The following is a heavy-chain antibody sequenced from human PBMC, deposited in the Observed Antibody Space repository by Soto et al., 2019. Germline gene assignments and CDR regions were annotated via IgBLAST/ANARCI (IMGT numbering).Heavy chain of an antibody. CDR2: INSDGSST. J-gene: IGHJ3*02. V-gene: IGHV3-74*01. CDR3: ASISGWDAFDI. D-gene: IGHD6-19*01. CDR1: GFTFSSYW. Sequence: GGSRRLSCAASGFTFSSYWMHWVRQAPGKGLVWVSRINSDGSSTSYADSVKGRFTISRDNAKNTLYLQMNSLRAEDTAVYYCASISGWDAFDIWGQGTMVTVSS.